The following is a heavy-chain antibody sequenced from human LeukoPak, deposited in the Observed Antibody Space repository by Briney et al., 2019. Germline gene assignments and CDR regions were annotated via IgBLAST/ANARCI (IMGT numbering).Heavy chain of an antibody. V-gene: IGHV5-51*01. CDR2: IYPGDSDT. Sequence: KVSCKASGYTFTSYGISWVRQAPGQGLEWMGIIYPGDSDTRYSPSFQGQVTISADKSISTAYLQWSSLKASDTAMYYCASRRVGTYYFDYWGQGTLVTVSS. CDR3: ASRRVGTYYFDY. CDR1: GYTFTSYG. J-gene: IGHJ4*02. D-gene: IGHD1-1*01.